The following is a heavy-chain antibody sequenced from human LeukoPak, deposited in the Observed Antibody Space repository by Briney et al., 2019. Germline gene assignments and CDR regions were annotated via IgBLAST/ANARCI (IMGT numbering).Heavy chain of an antibody. J-gene: IGHJ4*02. V-gene: IGHV3-7*01. CDR2: IKQDGSEK. CDR3: AKDFPLPYYYDSSGAFDY. CDR1: GFTFSSYW. Sequence: GGSLRLSCAASGFTFSSYWMSWVRQAPGKGLEWVANIKQDGSEKYYVDSVKGRFTISRDNSKNTLYLQMNSLRAEDTAVYYCAKDFPLPYYYDSSGAFDYWGQGTLVTVSS. D-gene: IGHD3-22*01.